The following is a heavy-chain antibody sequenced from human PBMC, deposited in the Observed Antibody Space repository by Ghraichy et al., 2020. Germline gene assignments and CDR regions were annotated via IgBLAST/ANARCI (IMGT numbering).Heavy chain of an antibody. V-gene: IGHV3-23*01. Sequence: GGSLRLSCEASGFTFSSYAMSWVRQAPGKGLEWVSAISGGGDITYYADSVKGRFTISRDNSKDTLYLQMKRLRAEDTAVYYCAKDRGWFSSSWYIDYWGQGALVTVSS. CDR2: ISGGGDIT. CDR1: GFTFSSYA. D-gene: IGHD6-13*01. J-gene: IGHJ4*02. CDR3: AKDRGWFSSSWYIDY.